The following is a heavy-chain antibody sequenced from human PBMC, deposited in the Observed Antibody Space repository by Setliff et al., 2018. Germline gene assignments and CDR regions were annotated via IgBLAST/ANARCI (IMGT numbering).Heavy chain of an antibody. J-gene: IGHJ4*02. Sequence: PGGSLRLSCAASGFTFSSYAMSWVRRAPGKGLEWVSAISGSGGSTCYADSVKGRFTISRDNSKNTLYLQMNSLRAEDTAVYYCARDVQGGGHPENWGQGTLVTVSS. CDR2: ISGSGGST. D-gene: IGHD2-15*01. CDR1: GFTFSSYA. CDR3: ARDVQGGGHPEN. V-gene: IGHV3-23*01.